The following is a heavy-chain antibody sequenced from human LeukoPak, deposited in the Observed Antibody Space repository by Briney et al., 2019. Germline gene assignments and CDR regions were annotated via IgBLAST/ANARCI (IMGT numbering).Heavy chain of an antibody. CDR3: ASDCSSTSCYTSGRGYYYGMDV. J-gene: IGHJ6*02. Sequence: SETLSLTCAVYGGSFSGYYWSWIRQPPGKGLEWIGEINHSGSTNYNPSLKSRVTISVDTSKNQFSLKLSSVTAADTAVYYCASDCSSTSCYTSGRGYYYGMDVWGQGTTVTVSS. D-gene: IGHD2-2*02. V-gene: IGHV4-34*01. CDR1: GGSFSGYY. CDR2: INHSGST.